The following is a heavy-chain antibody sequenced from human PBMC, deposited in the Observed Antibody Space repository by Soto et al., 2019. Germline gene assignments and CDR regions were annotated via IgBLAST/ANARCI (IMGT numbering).Heavy chain of an antibody. V-gene: IGHV3-7*04. Sequence: EVQLVESGGGLVQPGGSLRLSCSASGFIFSRYWMSWLRQAPGKGLEWVASMNEYGSGRYYVDSVKGRFTISRDNAKNSLYLQMNSLRAEDTAVYYCTRATGADNEDYWGQGTLGTVSS. D-gene: IGHD3-10*01. CDR1: GFIFSRYW. J-gene: IGHJ4*02. CDR2: MNEYGSGR. CDR3: TRATGADNEDY.